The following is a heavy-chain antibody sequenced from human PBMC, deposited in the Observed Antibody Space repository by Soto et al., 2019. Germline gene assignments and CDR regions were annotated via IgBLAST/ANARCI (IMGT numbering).Heavy chain of an antibody. CDR2: IYPGDSDT. CDR1: GYSFTSYW. CDR3: ARSQGYCSGGSCASDYYYYGMDV. Sequence: GESLKISCKGSGYSFTSYWIGWVRQMPGKGLEWMGIIYPGDSDTRYSPSFQGQVTISADKSISTAYLQWSSLKASDTAMYYCARSQGYCSGGSCASDYYYYGMDVWGQGTTVTVSS. D-gene: IGHD2-15*01. J-gene: IGHJ6*02. V-gene: IGHV5-51*01.